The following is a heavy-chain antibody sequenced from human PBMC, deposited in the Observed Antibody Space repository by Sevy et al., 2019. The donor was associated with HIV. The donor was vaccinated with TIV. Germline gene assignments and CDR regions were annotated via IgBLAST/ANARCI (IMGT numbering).Heavy chain of an antibody. Sequence: GGSLRLSCAASGFTFSNYWMRWVRQAPGKGLEWVANIKQGGSEKYYVDSVKGRFTISRDNAKNSLYLQMNSLRVEDTAVYYCARGGDDGAFDIWGQGTMVTVSS. D-gene: IGHD2-21*02. V-gene: IGHV3-7*01. CDR2: IKQGGSEK. CDR3: ARGGDDGAFDI. J-gene: IGHJ3*02. CDR1: GFTFSNYW.